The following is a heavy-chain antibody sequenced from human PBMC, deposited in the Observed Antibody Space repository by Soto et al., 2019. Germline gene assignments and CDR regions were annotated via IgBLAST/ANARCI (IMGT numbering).Heavy chain of an antibody. V-gene: IGHV3-15*01. CDR3: TAGSHFNY. Sequence: PGGALRLSCAASGITFNTAWLTWVRQAPGKGLEWVGRIKGKPDGGATDYAAPVEGRFTISRDDSQNTVFLQMNSLKTDDTAVYYCTAGSHFNYWGQGTVDTVSS. J-gene: IGHJ4*02. CDR1: GITFNTAW. CDR2: IKGKPDGGAT.